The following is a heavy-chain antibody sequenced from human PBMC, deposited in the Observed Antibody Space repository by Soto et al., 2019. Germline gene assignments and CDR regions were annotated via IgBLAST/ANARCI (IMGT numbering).Heavy chain of an antibody. Sequence: SETLSLTCAVYGGSFSGYYWSWIRQPPGKGLEWIGEINHSGSTNYNPSLKSRVTISVDTSKNQFSLKLSSVTAADTAVYYCARELSYAVDSMDVWGQGTTVTVSS. V-gene: IGHV4-34*01. D-gene: IGHD5-12*01. J-gene: IGHJ6*02. CDR1: GGSFSGYY. CDR2: INHSGST. CDR3: ARELSYAVDSMDV.